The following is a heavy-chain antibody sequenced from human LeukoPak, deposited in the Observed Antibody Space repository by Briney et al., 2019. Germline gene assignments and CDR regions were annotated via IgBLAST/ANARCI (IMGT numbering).Heavy chain of an antibody. D-gene: IGHD6-13*01. V-gene: IGHV3-21*01. CDR1: GFTFSDYS. CDR3: ARDYSTSS. Sequence: PGRSLRLSCAASGFTFSDYSMNWVRQAPGEGLEWVSSIDGSSSYIYYADSVKGRFAISRDNANNSLYLQMNSLRAEDTAVYYCARDYSTSSWGQGTLVTVSS. CDR2: IDGSSSYI. J-gene: IGHJ4*02.